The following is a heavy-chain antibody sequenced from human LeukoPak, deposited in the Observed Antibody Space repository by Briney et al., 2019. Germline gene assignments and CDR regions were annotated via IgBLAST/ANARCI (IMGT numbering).Heavy chain of an antibody. CDR2: MSYDGSNK. J-gene: IGHJ4*02. D-gene: IGHD3-16*01. CDR3: TKGVLGGTQSVSAGLDS. Sequence: GGSLRLSCVASGFTFSNYGMHWVRQAPGKGLEWVAVMSYDGSNKYYADSMKGRFTISRDNSKNTLYLQMNSLRVEDTAVYYCTKGVLGGTQSVSAGLDSWGQGTLVTVSS. V-gene: IGHV3-30*18. CDR1: GFTFSNYG.